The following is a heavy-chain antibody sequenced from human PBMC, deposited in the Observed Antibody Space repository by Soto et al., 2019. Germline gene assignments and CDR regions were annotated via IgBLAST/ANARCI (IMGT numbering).Heavy chain of an antibody. D-gene: IGHD3-10*01. CDR1: GFTFSSYA. CDR3: AKDFRPKQSITVVRGAEVDI. CDR2: ISGSGGST. V-gene: IGHV3-23*01. Sequence: GGSLRLSCAASGFTFSSYAMSWVRQAPGKGLEWVSAISGSGGSTYYADSVKGRFTISRDNSKNTLYLQMNSLRAEDTAVYYCAKDFRPKQSITVVRGAEVDIWGQGTLVTVSS. J-gene: IGHJ5*02.